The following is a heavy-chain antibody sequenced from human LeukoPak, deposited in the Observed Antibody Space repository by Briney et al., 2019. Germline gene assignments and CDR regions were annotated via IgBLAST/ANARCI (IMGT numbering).Heavy chain of an antibody. CDR1: GDSISSYY. J-gene: IGHJ4*02. V-gene: IGHV4-4*07. CDR3: VRGSHGDSIDY. CDR2: IYTSGST. Sequence: SETLSLTCTVSGDSISSYYWGWIRQPAGKGLEWIGHIYTSGSTNYHPSLKSRLTMSVDTSKNQFSLKLSSVTAADTAVYYCVRGSHGDSIDYWGQGTLVTVSS. D-gene: IGHD4-17*01.